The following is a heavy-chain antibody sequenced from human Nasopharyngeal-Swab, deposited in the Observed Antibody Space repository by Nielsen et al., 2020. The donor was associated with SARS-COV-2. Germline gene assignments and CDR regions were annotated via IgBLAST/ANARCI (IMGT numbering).Heavy chain of an antibody. CDR3: ARDGHNNYDYYYMDV. Sequence: SETLSLTCTVSGGSISSGSYYWSWIRQPAGKGLEWIGRIYTSGSTNYNPSLKSRVTISVDTSKNQFSLKLSSVTAADTAVYYCARDGHNNYDYYYMDVWGKGTTVTVSS. D-gene: IGHD5-24*01. V-gene: IGHV4-61*02. CDR1: GGSISSGSYY. J-gene: IGHJ6*03. CDR2: IYTSGST.